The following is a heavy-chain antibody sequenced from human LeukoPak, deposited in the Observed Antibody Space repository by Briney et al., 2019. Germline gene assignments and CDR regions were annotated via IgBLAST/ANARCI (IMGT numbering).Heavy chain of an antibody. CDR2: ISAYNGNT. V-gene: IGHV1-18*01. J-gene: IGHJ5*02. CDR3: ARGPRNDP. D-gene: IGHD1-14*01. Sequence: ASVKVSCKASGYTFTSFGISWVRQAPGQGLVWMGWISAYNGNTHLAQNLQGRVTMTTDTSTSTAYMELSGLRLDDTAVYFCARGPRNDPWGQGTLVTVSS. CDR1: GYTFTSFG.